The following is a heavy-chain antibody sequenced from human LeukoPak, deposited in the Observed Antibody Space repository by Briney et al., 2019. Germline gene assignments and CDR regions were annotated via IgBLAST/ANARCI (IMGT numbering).Heavy chain of an antibody. CDR2: INTNTGNP. V-gene: IGHV7-4-1*02. CDR3: ARGVLMVYATYNWFDP. Sequence: ASVKVSCKASGYTFTSYAMNWVRQAPGQGLEWMGWINTNTGNPTYAQGFTGRFVFSLDTSVSTAYLQISSLKAEDTAVYYCARGVLMVYATYNWFDPWGQGTLVTVSS. D-gene: IGHD2-8*01. CDR1: GYTFTSYA. J-gene: IGHJ5*02.